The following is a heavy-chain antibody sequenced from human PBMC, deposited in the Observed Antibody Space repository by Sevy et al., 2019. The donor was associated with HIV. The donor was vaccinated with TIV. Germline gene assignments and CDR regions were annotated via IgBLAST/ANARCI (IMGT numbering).Heavy chain of an antibody. CDR3: AKEGTLLSDWYGEFDY. J-gene: IGHJ4*02. CDR1: GFSFTNYG. Sequence: GGSLRLSCAASGFSFTNYGMHWVRQAPGKGLEWVSGISKSGAKTYYAGSVRGRFTVSRDNSKNTVYLHLNSLRAEDTAIYYCAKEGTLLSDWYGEFDYWGQGTLLTVSS. V-gene: IGHV3-23*01. D-gene: IGHD6-19*01. CDR2: ISKSGAKT.